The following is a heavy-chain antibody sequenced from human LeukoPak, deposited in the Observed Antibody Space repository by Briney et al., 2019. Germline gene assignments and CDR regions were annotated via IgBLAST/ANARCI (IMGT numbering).Heavy chain of an antibody. CDR3: AKRSTSGPYDY. CDR1: GFTFSSYG. CDR2: INTNGGST. V-gene: IGHV3-23*01. J-gene: IGHJ4*02. Sequence: PGGSLRLSCATSGFTFSSYGMSWVRQAPGKGLEWVSAINTNGGSTYYADSVKGRFTISRDSSKNTVYLQLNSLRAEDTAVYYCAKRSTSGPYDYWGQGTLVTVSS. D-gene: IGHD2-15*01.